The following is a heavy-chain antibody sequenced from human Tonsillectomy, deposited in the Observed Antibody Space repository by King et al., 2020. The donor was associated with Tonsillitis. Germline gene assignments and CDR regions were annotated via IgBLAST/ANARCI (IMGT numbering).Heavy chain of an antibody. CDR3: ARYVSGSFDY. V-gene: IGHV4-39*01. D-gene: IGHD1-26*01. CDR1: GGPISSGYHY. Sequence: LQLQESGPGVVKPSETLSLTCTVSGGPISSGYHYWAWIRHPPGNGLEWLGYMYYSGTIFYNPSLKSRITISGGTSENRFSLQLSSVTAADPAVYFCARYVSGSFDYWGQGALVTVSS. CDR2: MYYSGTI. J-gene: IGHJ4*02.